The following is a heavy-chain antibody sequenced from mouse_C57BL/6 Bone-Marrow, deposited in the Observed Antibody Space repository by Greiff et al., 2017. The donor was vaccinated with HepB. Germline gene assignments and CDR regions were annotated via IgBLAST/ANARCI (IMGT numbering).Heavy chain of an antibody. Sequence: QVQLKESGAELVRPGASVTLSCKASGYTFTDYEMHWVKQTPVHGLEWIGAIDPETGGTAYNQKFKGKAILTADKSSSTAYMELRSLTSEDSAVYYCTRDFLLDYWGQGTTLTVSS. CDR2: IDPETGGT. CDR3: TRDFLLDY. J-gene: IGHJ2*01. CDR1: GYTFTDYE. V-gene: IGHV1-15*01.